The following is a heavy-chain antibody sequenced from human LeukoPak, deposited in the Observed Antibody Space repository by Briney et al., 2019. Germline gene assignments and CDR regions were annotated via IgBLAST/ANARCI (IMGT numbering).Heavy chain of an antibody. V-gene: IGHV4-59*01. CDR3: ARCLVGATYYFDY. Sequence: SETLSLTCTVSGGSISSYYWSWIRQPPGKGLELIGYIYYSGSTNYNPSLKSRVTISVDTSKNQFSLKLSSVTAADTAVYYCARCLVGATYYFDYWGQGTLVTVSS. CDR2: IYYSGST. CDR1: GGSISSYY. J-gene: IGHJ4*02. D-gene: IGHD1-26*01.